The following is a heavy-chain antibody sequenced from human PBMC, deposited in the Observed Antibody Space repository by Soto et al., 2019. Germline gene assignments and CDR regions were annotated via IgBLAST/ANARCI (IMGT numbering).Heavy chain of an antibody. Sequence: GGSLRLSCAASGFTFSSYDMHWVRQATGKGLEWVSAIGTAGDTYYPGSVKGRFTISRENAKNSLYLQMNSLRAGDTAVYYCVKDESINWYSGHFRHWGQGTLVTVSS. V-gene: IGHV3-13*01. J-gene: IGHJ1*01. CDR3: VKDESINWYSGHFRH. CDR1: GFTFSSYD. D-gene: IGHD6-13*01. CDR2: IGTAGDT.